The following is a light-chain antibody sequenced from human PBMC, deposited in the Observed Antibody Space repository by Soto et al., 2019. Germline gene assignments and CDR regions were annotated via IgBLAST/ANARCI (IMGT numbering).Light chain of an antibody. CDR1: QTISRW. CDR2: DAS. V-gene: IGKV1-5*01. CDR3: QQYNTYWT. Sequence: IQLTQSPSSLSGSVVDRVTITCRASQTISRWLAWYQQKPGKAPKLLIYDASSLESGVPSRFSGSGSGTEFTLTISSLQPDDFAAYYCQQYNTYWTFAQGTKVDIK. J-gene: IGKJ1*01.